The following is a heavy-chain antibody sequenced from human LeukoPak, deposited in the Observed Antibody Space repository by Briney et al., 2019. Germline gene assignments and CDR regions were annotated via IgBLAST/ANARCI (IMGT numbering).Heavy chain of an antibody. Sequence: SETLSLTCTVSGGSISSYYWSWIRQPPGKGLEWIGYIYYSGSTNYNPSLKSRVTISVDTSKNQFSLKLSSVTAADTAVYYCARGGVVGAIDYWGQGTLVTVSS. CDR2: IYYSGST. CDR1: GGSISSYY. CDR3: ARGGVVGAIDY. V-gene: IGHV4-59*01. D-gene: IGHD1-26*01. J-gene: IGHJ4*02.